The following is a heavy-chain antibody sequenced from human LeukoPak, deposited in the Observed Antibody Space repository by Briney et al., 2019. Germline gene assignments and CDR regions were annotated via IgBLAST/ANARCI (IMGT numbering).Heavy chain of an antibody. V-gene: IGHV3-48*03. J-gene: IGHJ6*02. CDR2: ISRSGSSI. CDR1: GFTFSSHD. CDR3: ARESYDGMDV. D-gene: IGHD2-21*01. Sequence: GGSLRLSCAASGFTFSSHDMNWVRQAPGKGLEWVSYISRSGSSIYYADSVKGRFTISRDNAKNSLYLQMNSLRAKDTAVYYCARESYDGMDVWGQGTTVTV.